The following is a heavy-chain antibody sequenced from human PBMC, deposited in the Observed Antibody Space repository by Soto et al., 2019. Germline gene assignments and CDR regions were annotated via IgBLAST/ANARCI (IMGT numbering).Heavy chain of an antibody. V-gene: IGHV4-39*01. CDR3: ARRGSYYSSFDY. J-gene: IGHJ4*02. CDR2: IYYSGST. CDR1: GGSISSSSYY. Sequence: PSETLSLTCTVSGGSISSSSYYWGWIRQPPGKGLEWIGSIYYSGSTYYNPSLKSRVTISVDTSKNQFSLKLSSVTAADTAVYYCARRGSYYSSFDYWGQGTLVT. D-gene: IGHD1-26*01.